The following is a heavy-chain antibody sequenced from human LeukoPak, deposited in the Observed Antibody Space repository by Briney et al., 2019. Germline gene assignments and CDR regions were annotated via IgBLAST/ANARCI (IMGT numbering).Heavy chain of an antibody. CDR2: IYYSGNT. V-gene: IGHV4-39*01. CDR1: GFTFSSYSMN. D-gene: IGHD1-14*01. Sequence: GSLRLSCAASGFTFSSYSMNWVRQAPGKGLEWIGSIYYSGNTHYNPSLKSRVTISVDTSKNQFSLKLSSVTAADTAVYYCARLLQDRSQYWGQGTLVTVSS. J-gene: IGHJ1*01. CDR3: ARLLQDRSQY.